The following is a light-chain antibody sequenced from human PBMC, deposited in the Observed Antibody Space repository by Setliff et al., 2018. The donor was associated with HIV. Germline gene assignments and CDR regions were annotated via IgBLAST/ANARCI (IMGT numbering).Light chain of an antibody. V-gene: IGLV2-8*01. CDR1: SSDVGGYNY. CDR2: EVT. J-gene: IGLJ1*01. CDR3: ASYAGRFYF. Sequence: SVLTQPPSASGSPGQSVTISCTGTSSDVGGYNYVSWYQQHPGKAPKLMIYEVTKRPSGVPDRFSGSKSGNTASLTVSGLQAEDEADYFCASYAGRFYFFGSGTKVTVL.